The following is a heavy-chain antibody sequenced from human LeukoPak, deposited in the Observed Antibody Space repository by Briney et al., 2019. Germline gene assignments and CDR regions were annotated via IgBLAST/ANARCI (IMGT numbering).Heavy chain of an antibody. J-gene: IGHJ6*02. CDR3: AREDSSSWPVLDG. D-gene: IGHD6-13*01. Sequence: QTGGSLRLSCAASGFTLCSYWMSWVRQAPGKGLEWVSSIKQDGSEKYYVDSVKGRFTISRDNAKNSLYLQMNSLRAEDTAGYYCAREDSSSWPVLDGWGQGTTVTVSS. V-gene: IGHV3-7*01. CDR1: GFTLCSYW. CDR2: IKQDGSEK.